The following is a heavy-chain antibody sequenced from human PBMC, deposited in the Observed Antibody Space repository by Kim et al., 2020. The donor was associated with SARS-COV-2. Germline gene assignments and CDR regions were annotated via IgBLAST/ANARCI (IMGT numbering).Heavy chain of an antibody. V-gene: IGHV3-30-3*01. CDR1: GFTFSSYA. J-gene: IGHJ5*02. Sequence: GGSLRLSCAASGFTFSSYAMHWVRQAPGKGLEWVAVISYDGSNKYYADSVKGRFTISRDNSKNTLYLQMNSLRAEDTAVYYCARDFAGGALWFGELYRRFDPWGQGTLVTVSS. CDR3: ARDFAGGALWFGELYRRFDP. D-gene: IGHD3-10*01. CDR2: ISYDGSNK.